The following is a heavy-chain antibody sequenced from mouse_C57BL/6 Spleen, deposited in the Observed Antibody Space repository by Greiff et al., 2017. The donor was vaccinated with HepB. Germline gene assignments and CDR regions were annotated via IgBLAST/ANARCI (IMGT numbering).Heavy chain of an antibody. CDR3: AIDSSGYLDY. Sequence: QVQLQQSGPELVKPGASVKISCKASGYALSSSCMNWVKQRPGKGLEWIGRIYPGDGDTNYNGKFKGKATLTADKSSSTAYMHLSSLTSEDSAVYFCAIDSSGYLDYWGQGTTLTVSS. J-gene: IGHJ2*01. D-gene: IGHD3-2*02. V-gene: IGHV1-82*01. CDR2: IYPGDGDT. CDR1: GYALSSSC.